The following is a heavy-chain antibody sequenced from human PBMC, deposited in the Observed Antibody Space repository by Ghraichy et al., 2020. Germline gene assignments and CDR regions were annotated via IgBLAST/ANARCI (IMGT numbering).Heavy chain of an antibody. D-gene: IGHD2-2*01. J-gene: IGHJ6*03. Sequence: ESLNISCAVYGGSFSGYYWSWIRQPPGKGLEWIGEINHSGSTNYNPSLKSRVTISVDTSKNQFSLKLSSVTAADTAVYYCARAHRDGYCSSTSCRDYYYYMDVWGKGTTVTVSS. V-gene: IGHV4-34*01. CDR2: INHSGST. CDR3: ARAHRDGYCSSTSCRDYYYYMDV. CDR1: GGSFSGYY.